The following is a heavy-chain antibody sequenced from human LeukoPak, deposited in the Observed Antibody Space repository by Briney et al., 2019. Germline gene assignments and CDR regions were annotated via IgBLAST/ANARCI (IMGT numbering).Heavy chain of an antibody. CDR2: INPSGGST. Sequence: GASVKVSCKASGYTFTSYYMHWVRQAPGQGLEWMGIINPSGGSTSYAQKFQGRVTMTRDMSTSTVYMELSSLRAEDTAVYYCARFPGLGYYDYWGQGTLVTVSS. CDR3: ARFPGLGYYDY. V-gene: IGHV1-46*01. CDR1: GYTFTSYY. D-gene: IGHD3-16*01. J-gene: IGHJ4*02.